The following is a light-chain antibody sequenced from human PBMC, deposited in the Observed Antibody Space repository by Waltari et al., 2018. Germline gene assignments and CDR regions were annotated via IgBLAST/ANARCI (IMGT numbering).Light chain of an antibody. CDR1: SSDIGDYNY. Sequence: QSALTQPASVSGSPGPSITISCIGTSSDIGDYNYVSWYQQHVGKDPKLMIYDVTKRPSGVSYRFSGSKSGNTASLTISGLQAEDEADYYCSSYTASSTWVFGGGTKLTVL. CDR2: DVT. CDR3: SSYTASSTWV. V-gene: IGLV2-14*01. J-gene: IGLJ3*02.